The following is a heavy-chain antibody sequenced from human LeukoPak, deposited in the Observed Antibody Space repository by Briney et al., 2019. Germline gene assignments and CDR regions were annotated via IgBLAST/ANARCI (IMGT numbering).Heavy chain of an antibody. Sequence: PSETLSLTCTVSGGSISSYYWGWIRQPPGKGLEWIGSIYHSGGTYYNPSLKSRVTISVDTSKNQFSLKLSSVTAADTAVYYCARDPTIFGVGPLGYWGQGILVTVSS. CDR3: ARDPTIFGVGPLGY. CDR2: IYHSGGT. D-gene: IGHD3-3*01. J-gene: IGHJ4*02. CDR1: GGSISSYY. V-gene: IGHV4-38-2*02.